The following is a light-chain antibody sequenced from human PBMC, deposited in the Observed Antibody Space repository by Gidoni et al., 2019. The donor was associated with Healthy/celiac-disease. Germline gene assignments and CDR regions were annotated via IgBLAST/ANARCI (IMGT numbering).Light chain of an antibody. CDR3: QQLNSYPPT. CDR1: QGISSY. Sequence: DIQWTQSPSFLSASLGDRVTSTCRASQGISSYLAWYQQKPGKAPTLLIYAASTLQSGVPSRFSGSGSGTEFTLTISSLQPEDFATYYCQQLNSYPPTFGGGTKVEIK. V-gene: IGKV1-9*01. J-gene: IGKJ4*01. CDR2: AAS.